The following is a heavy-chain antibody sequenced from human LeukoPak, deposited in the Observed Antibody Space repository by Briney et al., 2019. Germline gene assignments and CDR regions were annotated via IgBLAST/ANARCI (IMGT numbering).Heavy chain of an antibody. CDR2: NYHSGST. J-gene: IGHJ4*02. CDR3: AGKAVAGPYFDY. Sequence: SDTLSLTCTVSGYTLSSGYKWGWRRPPPGKGLEWIGSNYHSGSTYYNPSLKSRVTITVDTSKSQFSLELSTVTAADTAVYYCAGKAVAGPYFDYWGQGSLVTVSS. V-gene: IGHV4-38-2*02. CDR1: GYTLSSGYK. D-gene: IGHD6-19*01.